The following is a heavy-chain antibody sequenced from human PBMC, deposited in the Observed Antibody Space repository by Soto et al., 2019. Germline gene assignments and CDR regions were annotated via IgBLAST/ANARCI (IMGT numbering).Heavy chain of an antibody. D-gene: IGHD1-1*01. Sequence: QVQRVQSGAEEKKPGSSVQVSCKASGDTFSYYHINWVRQAPGQGLEWLGGIIPLFGTTNYAQKFQGSVTITADKPRSRAYLELSTLRSEDTAVYSCAREGEGLARMRVEHWGQGNVVTVSS. CDR2: IIPLFGTT. V-gene: IGHV1-69*06. J-gene: IGHJ4*02. CDR3: AREGEGLARMRVEH. CDR1: GDTFSYYH.